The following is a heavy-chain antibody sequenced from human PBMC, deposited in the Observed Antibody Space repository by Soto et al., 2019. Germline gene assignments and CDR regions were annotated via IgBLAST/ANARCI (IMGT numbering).Heavy chain of an antibody. CDR3: ATYYYGSGRYWDAFDI. V-gene: IGHV3-30*03. D-gene: IGHD3-10*01. CDR2: ISYDGRNK. Sequence: QVQLVESGGGVVQPGRSLRLSCAASGFTFSSYGMHWVRQAPGQGLEWVAVISYDGRNKYYADSVKGRFTISGDNSKKTLYLQMNSLRAEDTAVYYCATYYYGSGRYWDAFDIWGQGTMVTVSS. CDR1: GFTFSSYG. J-gene: IGHJ3*02.